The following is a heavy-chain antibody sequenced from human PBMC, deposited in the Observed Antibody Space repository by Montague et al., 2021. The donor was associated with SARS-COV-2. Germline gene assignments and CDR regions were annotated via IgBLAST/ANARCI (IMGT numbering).Heavy chain of an antibody. J-gene: IGHJ5*02. V-gene: IGHV4-4*02. Sequence: SETLSLTCAVSGDSISSRSWWSWVRQSPGKGLEWIADVYHTGSTXYNASLSSRVSLSVDKSNNQFSLKLTSVTAADTTVYFCARGVAGEDWDDGNIRDFSWFDHWGQGTLVTVSS. CDR3: ARGVAGEDWDDGNIRDFSWFDH. CDR1: GDSISSRSW. CDR2: VYHTGST. D-gene: IGHD1-1*01.